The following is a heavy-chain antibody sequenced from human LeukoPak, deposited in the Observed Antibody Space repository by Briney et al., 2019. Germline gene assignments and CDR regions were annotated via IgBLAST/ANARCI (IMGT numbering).Heavy chain of an antibody. Sequence: GGSLRLSCAASGFTFSSYAMSWVRQAPGKGLEWVSAISGSGGSTYYADSVKGRFTISRDNSKNTLYLQMNSLRAEDTAVYYCAKDLEDGDYGGYFAYWGQGTLVTVSS. V-gene: IGHV3-23*01. CDR3: AKDLEDGDYGGYFAY. CDR1: GFTFSSYA. D-gene: IGHD4-17*01. J-gene: IGHJ4*02. CDR2: ISGSGGST.